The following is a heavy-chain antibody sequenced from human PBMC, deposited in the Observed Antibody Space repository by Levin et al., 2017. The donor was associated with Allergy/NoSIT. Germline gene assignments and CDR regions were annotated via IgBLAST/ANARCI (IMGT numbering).Heavy chain of an antibody. CDR3: ARDGGYGGKSVDS. J-gene: IGHJ4*02. Sequence: KTSETLSLTCAVTGYSITSTYYWAWIRQPPGKGLEWIGSFYRNEKIYYNPSVRSRVTMSGDTSKNQFFLNLTSVTAADTAVYYCARDGGYGGKSVDSWGQGILVTVSS. CDR1: GYSITSTYY. D-gene: IGHD4-23*01. V-gene: IGHV4-38-2*02. CDR2: FYRNEKI.